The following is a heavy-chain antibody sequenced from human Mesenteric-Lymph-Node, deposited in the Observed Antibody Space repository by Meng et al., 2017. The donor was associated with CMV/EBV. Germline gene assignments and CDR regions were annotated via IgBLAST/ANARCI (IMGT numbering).Heavy chain of an antibody. CDR2: INTDGTVT. D-gene: IGHD3-10*01. Sequence: GESLKISCAASGFTFSRKWMHWVRQDPGRGLLWVSCINTDGTVTRYADSVEGRFTISRDNAKNTVHLLMSSLRAEDTAVYYCASTPPYGSGSYYTQPPWGQGTLVTVSS. CDR1: GFTFSRKW. V-gene: IGHV3-74*01. J-gene: IGHJ5*02. CDR3: ASTPPYGSGSYYTQPP.